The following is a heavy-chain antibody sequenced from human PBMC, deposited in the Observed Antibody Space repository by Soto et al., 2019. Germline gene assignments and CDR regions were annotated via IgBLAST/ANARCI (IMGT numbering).Heavy chain of an antibody. CDR1: GGSISSSSYY. V-gene: IGHV4-39*01. CDR2: IYYSGST. Sequence: PEETLSLTCTVSGGSISSSSYYWGWIRQPPGKGLEWIGSIYYSGSTYYNPSLKSRVTISVDTSKNQFSLKLSSVTAADTAVYYCARPPKADYGDYFGWFDPWGQGTLVTVSS. J-gene: IGHJ5*02. D-gene: IGHD4-17*01. CDR3: ARPPKADYGDYFGWFDP.